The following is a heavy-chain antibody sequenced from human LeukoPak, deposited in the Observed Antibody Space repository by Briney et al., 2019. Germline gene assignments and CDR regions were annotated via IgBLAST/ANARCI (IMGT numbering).Heavy chain of an antibody. D-gene: IGHD3-22*01. V-gene: IGHV4-59*01. CDR3: TRGSIAYYYMDV. CDR2: IYYSGST. CDR1: GGSISSYY. Sequence: PLETLSLTCTVSGGSISSYYWSWIRQPPGKGLEWIGNIYYSGSTNYNPSLKSRVTISVDTSKNQFSLKLSSVTAADTAVYYCTRGSIAYYYMDVWGKGTTVTTSS. J-gene: IGHJ6*03.